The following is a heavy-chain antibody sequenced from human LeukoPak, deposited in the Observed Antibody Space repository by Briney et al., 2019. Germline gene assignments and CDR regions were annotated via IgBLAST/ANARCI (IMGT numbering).Heavy chain of an antibody. D-gene: IGHD3-10*01. CDR3: AKEARGVLWFGTARG. CDR1: GFTFSSYG. Sequence: GGSLRLSCAASGFTFSSYGMHWVRRAPGKGLEWVAVISYDGSNKYYADSVKGRFTISRDNSKNTLYLQMNSLRAEDTAVYYCAKEARGVLWFGTARGRGQGTLVTVSS. CDR2: ISYDGSNK. J-gene: IGHJ4*02. V-gene: IGHV3-30*18.